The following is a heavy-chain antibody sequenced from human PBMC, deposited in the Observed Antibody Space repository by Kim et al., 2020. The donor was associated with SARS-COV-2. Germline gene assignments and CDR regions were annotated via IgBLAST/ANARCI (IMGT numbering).Heavy chain of an antibody. CDR3: ARDFTMVRGVDY. J-gene: IGHJ4*02. V-gene: IGHV3-33*01. CDR2: IWYDGSNK. CDR1: GFTFSSYG. D-gene: IGHD3-10*01. Sequence: GGSLRLSCAASGFTFSSYGMHWVRQAPCKWLAWAAVIWYDGSNKYYADSVKGRFTISRDNSKNSLYLQMNSLGAEDTAVYYCARDFTMVRGVDYWGQGTLVTVSS.